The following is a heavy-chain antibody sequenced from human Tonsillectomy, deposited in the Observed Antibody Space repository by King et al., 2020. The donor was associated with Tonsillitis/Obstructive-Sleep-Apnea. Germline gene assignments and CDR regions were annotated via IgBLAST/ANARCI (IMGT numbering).Heavy chain of an antibody. J-gene: IGHJ4*02. CDR2: IWYDGSNK. CDR1: GFTFSSYG. Sequence: VQLVESGGGVVQPGRSLRLSCAASGFTFSSYGMHWVRQAPGKGLEWVAVIWYDGSNKYYADSVKGRFTISRDNSKNTLYLQMNSLRAEDTAVYYCSRDGTSGSFDYWGQGTLVTVSS. CDR3: SRDGTSGSFDY. D-gene: IGHD1-26*01. V-gene: IGHV3-33*01.